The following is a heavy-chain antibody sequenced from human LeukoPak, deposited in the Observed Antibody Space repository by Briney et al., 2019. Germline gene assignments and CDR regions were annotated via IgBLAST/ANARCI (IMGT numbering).Heavy chain of an antibody. CDR2: INHSGST. J-gene: IGHJ6*03. D-gene: IGHD2-2*01. CDR1: GGSFSGYY. CDR3: AREERVPAAIFYYYYYMDV. Sequence: SETLPLTCAVYGGSFSGYYWSWIRQPPGKGLEWIGEINHSGSTNYNPSLKSRVTISVDTSKNQFSLKLSSVTAADTAVYYCAREERVPAAIFYYYYYMDVWGKGTTVTVSS. V-gene: IGHV4-34*01.